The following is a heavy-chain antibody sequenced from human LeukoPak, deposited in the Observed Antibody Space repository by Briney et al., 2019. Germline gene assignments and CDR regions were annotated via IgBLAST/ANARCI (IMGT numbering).Heavy chain of an antibody. CDR1: GYTFTSYG. D-gene: IGHD5-18*01. J-gene: IGHJ4*02. Sequence: GASVKVSCKASGYTFTSYGISWVRRAPGQGLEWMGWISAYNDNTNYAQKLQGRVTMTTDTSTSTAYMELRSLRSDDTAVYYCARSVDTAMVLDYWGQGTLVTVSS. CDR2: ISAYNDNT. CDR3: ARSVDTAMVLDY. V-gene: IGHV1-18*01.